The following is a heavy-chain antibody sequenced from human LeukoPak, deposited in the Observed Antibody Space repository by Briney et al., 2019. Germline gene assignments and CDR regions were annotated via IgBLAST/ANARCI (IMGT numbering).Heavy chain of an antibody. CDR2: IWYDGSNK. D-gene: IGHD3-10*01. V-gene: IGHV3-33*08. CDR1: GFTFSNYA. J-gene: IGHJ6*02. Sequence: GGSLRLSCAASGFTFSNYAMSWVRQAPGKGLEWVAVIWYDGSNKYYADSVKGRFTISRDNSKNTLYLQMNSLRAEDTAVYYCARGWFGQSPSYGMDVWGQGTTVTVSS. CDR3: ARGWFGQSPSYGMDV.